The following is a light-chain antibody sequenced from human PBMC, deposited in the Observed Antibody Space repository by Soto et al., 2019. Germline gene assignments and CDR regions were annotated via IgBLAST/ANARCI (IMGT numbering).Light chain of an antibody. CDR2: EVV. J-gene: IGLJ1*01. V-gene: IGLV2-8*01. Sequence: QSVLTQPPSASGSPGQSVTISCTGTKNDIGVYDFVSWYQHHPGKAPRLIIYEVVQRPSGAPDRFSGSKSGNTASLTVSGLQAADEADYFCKSYAGSNTYVFGSATKLTVL. CDR3: KSYAGSNTYV. CDR1: KNDIGVYDF.